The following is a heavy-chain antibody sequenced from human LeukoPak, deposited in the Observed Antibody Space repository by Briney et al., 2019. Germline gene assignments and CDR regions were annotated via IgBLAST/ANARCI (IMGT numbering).Heavy chain of an antibody. D-gene: IGHD6-13*01. Sequence: GSLRLSCAASGFTFSSYEMNWVRQAPGKGLEWVSYISSSGSTIYYADSVKGRFTISRDNAKNSLYLQMNSLRAEDTAVYYCASVNSRGMYDYWGQGTLVTVSS. V-gene: IGHV3-48*03. CDR1: GFTFSSYE. J-gene: IGHJ4*02. CDR3: ASVNSRGMYDY. CDR2: ISSSGSTI.